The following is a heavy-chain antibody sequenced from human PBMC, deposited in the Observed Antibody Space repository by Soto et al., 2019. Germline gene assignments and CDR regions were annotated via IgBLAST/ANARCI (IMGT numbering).Heavy chain of an antibody. J-gene: IGHJ3*02. D-gene: IGHD6-13*01. CDR1: GYTFTTFG. V-gene: IGHV1-18*01. CDR2: IGPKNGNT. Sequence: GASVKVSCKASGYTFTTFGISWVRQAPGQGLEWMGWIGPKNGNTKDAQKFQGRVTMTTDTSTSTAYMELRSLRSDDTAVYYCARFIAAGPSAFDIWGQGTMVTVSS. CDR3: ARFIAAGPSAFDI.